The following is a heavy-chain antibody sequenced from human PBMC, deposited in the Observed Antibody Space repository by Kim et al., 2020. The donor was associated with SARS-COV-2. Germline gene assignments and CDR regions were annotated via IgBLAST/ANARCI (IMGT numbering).Heavy chain of an antibody. CDR2: GSEK. Sequence: GSEKSSAASVKGRFTISRDNAKNSLYLQMNSLRAEDTALYYCARDKTGASWGQGTLVTVSS. CDR3: ARDKTGAS. J-gene: IGHJ4*02. V-gene: IGHV3-7*01. D-gene: IGHD1-26*01.